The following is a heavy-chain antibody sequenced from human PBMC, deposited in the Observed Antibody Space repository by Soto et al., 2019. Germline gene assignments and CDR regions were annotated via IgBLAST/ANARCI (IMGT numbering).Heavy chain of an antibody. CDR3: ARVDFWSGYYIVNFDY. D-gene: IGHD3-3*01. CDR1: GYTFTSYG. Sequence: AASVKVSCKASGYTFTSYGISWVRQAPGQGLEWMGWISAYNGNTNYAQKLQGRVTMTTDTSTSTAYMELRILRSDDTAVYYCARVDFWSGYYIVNFDYWGQGTLVTVSS. CDR2: ISAYNGNT. V-gene: IGHV1-18*01. J-gene: IGHJ4*02.